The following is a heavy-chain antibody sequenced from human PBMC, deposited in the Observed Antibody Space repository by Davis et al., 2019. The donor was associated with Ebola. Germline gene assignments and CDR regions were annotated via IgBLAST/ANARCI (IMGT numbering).Heavy chain of an antibody. V-gene: IGHV1-18*04. Sequence: AASVQVSCKASRYTFTSYGISWVRQAPGQGLEWMGWISAYNGNTNYAQKLQGRVTMTTDTSTSTAYMELRSLRSDDTAVYYCARAQFPTTSDHWGQGTLVTVSS. J-gene: IGHJ4*02. CDR3: ARAQFPTTSDH. D-gene: IGHD1-1*01. CDR2: ISAYNGNT. CDR1: RYTFTSYG.